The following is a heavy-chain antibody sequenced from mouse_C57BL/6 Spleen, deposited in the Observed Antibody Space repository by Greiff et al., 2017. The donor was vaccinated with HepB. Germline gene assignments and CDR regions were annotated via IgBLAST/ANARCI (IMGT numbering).Heavy chain of an antibody. V-gene: IGHV1-4*01. J-gene: IGHJ1*03. CDR3: AREGGSSPWYFDV. D-gene: IGHD1-1*01. CDR2: INPSSGYT. Sequence: VQLVESGAELARPGASVKMSCKASGYTFTSYTMHWVKQRPGQGLEWIGYINPSSGYTKYNQKFKDKATLTADKSSSTAYMQLSSLTSEDSAVYYCAREGGSSPWYFDVWGTGTTVTVSS. CDR1: GYTFTSYT.